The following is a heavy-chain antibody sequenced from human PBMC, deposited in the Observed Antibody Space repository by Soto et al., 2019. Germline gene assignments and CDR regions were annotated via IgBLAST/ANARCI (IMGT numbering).Heavy chain of an antibody. CDR3: ARAELRPLFDP. D-gene: IGHD3-16*01. J-gene: IGHJ5*02. Sequence: SETLSLTCAVYGGSFSGDDCCWTRQPPGKGLEWIGEINHSGSTNYNPSLKSRVTISLDTSKNQFSLKLSSVTAADTAVSYCARAELRPLFDPWGQGTLVTVSS. CDR2: INHSGST. V-gene: IGHV4-34*09. CDR1: GGSFSGDD.